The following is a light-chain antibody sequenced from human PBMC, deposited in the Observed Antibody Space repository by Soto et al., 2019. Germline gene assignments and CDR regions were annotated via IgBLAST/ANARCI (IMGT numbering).Light chain of an antibody. CDR2: GNS. V-gene: IGLV1-40*01. Sequence: QSVLTQPPSVSGAPGQRVTISCTGSSSNIGAGYDVHWYQQLPGTAPKLLIYGNSNRPSGVPDRFSGSKSGTSASLAITGLQAEDEAHYYCQFYDSSLSKVFGTGTKVTVL. CDR3: QFYDSSLSKV. CDR1: SSNIGAGYD. J-gene: IGLJ1*01.